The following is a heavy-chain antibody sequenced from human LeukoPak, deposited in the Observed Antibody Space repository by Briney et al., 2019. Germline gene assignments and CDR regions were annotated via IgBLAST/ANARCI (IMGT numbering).Heavy chain of an antibody. CDR1: GDSVSSNSAA. Sequence: SQTLSLTCAISGDSVSSNSAAWNWIRQSPSRGLEWLGRTYYRSKWYNDYAVSVKSRITINPDTSKNQFSLQLNSVTPEDTAVYYCARALTSYDILTGYRTNPFGYWGQGTLVTVSS. J-gene: IGHJ4*02. V-gene: IGHV6-1*01. CDR3: ARALTSYDILTGYRTNPFGY. D-gene: IGHD3-9*01. CDR2: TYYRSKWYN.